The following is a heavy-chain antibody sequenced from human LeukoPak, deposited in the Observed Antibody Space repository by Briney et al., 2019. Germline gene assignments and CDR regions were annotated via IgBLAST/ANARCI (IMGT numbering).Heavy chain of an antibody. J-gene: IGHJ4*02. CDR3: ATRNGGFMTTVTNFDY. D-gene: IGHD4-17*01. Sequence: SQTLSLTCTVSGGSISSGGYYWSWIRQHPGKGLEWIGYIYYSGSTYYNPSLKSRVTISVDTSKNQFSLKLSSVTAADTAVYYCATRNGGFMTTVTNFDYWGQGTLVTVSS. CDR1: GGSISSGGYY. V-gene: IGHV4-31*03. CDR2: IYYSGST.